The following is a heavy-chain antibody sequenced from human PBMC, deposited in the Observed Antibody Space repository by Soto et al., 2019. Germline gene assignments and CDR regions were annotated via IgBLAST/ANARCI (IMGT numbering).Heavy chain of an antibody. V-gene: IGHV1-2*04. CDR1: GYTFTSYD. CDR3: ARDHYDFWSGSHVPYFDY. J-gene: IGHJ4*02. CDR2: INPNSGNT. D-gene: IGHD3-3*01. Sequence: ASVKVSCKASGYTFTSYDINWVRQATGQGLEWMVGINPNSGNTNYAQKFQGWVTMTRDTSISTAYMELSRLRSDDTAVYYCARDHYDFWSGSHVPYFDYWGQGTLVTVSS.